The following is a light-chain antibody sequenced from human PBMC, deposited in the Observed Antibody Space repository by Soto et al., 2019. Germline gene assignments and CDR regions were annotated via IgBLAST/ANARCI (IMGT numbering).Light chain of an antibody. V-gene: IGKV3-15*01. CDR2: GAS. CDR3: QQYTNWPPLT. CDR1: QSVSSN. Sequence: EIVMTQSPATLSVSPGERATLSCRASQSVSSNLAWYQQKPCQAPRLIIYGASTRATGIPARFSGSGSETEFTLTISSLQCEEFAVYYWQQYTNWPPLTFGQGTKVEIK. J-gene: IGKJ1*01.